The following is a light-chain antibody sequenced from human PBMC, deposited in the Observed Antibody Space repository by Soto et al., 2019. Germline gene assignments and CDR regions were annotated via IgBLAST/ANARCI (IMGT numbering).Light chain of an antibody. V-gene: IGLV2-14*01. CDR3: SSYAHGVV. CDR1: SSDVGGYNY. J-gene: IGLJ2*01. CDR2: EVS. Sequence: QSVLTQPASVSGSPGQSITISCTGTSSDVGGYNYVSWYQQHPGKAPKLMIYEVSNRPSGVSNRFSGSKSGNTASLTISGLQAEDEADYYCSSYAHGVVFGGGTKVTVL.